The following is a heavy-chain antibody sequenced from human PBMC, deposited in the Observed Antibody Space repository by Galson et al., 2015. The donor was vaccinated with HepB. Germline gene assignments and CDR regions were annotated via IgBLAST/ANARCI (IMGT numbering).Heavy chain of an antibody. V-gene: IGHV3-23*01. CDR1: GLTFSSYA. Sequence: SLRLSCAASGLTFSSYAMSWVRQAPGKGLEWVSAISGSGGSTYYADSVKGRFTISRDNSKNTLYLQMNSLRAEDTAVYYCAAIAVVPAAIGGGFDYWGQGTLVTVSS. J-gene: IGHJ4*02. CDR3: AAIAVVPAAIGGGFDY. CDR2: ISGSGGST. D-gene: IGHD2-2*02.